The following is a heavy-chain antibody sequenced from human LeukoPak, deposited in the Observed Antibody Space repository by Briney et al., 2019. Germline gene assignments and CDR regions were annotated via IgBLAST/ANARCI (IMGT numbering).Heavy chain of an antibody. CDR2: FFYTGGT. CDR3: ARDFKAAAGILLRWFDP. D-gene: IGHD6-13*01. CDR1: GDSYSSPY. J-gene: IGHJ5*02. V-gene: IGHV4-59*11. Sequence: SETLSLTCTVSGDSYSSPYWSWIRQPPGKGLEWIGSFFYTGGTYYNPSLSSRVIISGVTSKNEFSLKLTSVTAADTAVYYCARDFKAAAGILLRWFDPWGQGTLVTVSS.